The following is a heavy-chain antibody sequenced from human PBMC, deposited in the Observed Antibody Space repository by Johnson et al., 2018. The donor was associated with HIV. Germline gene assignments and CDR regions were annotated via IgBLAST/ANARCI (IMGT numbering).Heavy chain of an antibody. Sequence: EVQLVESGGGVVRPGGSLRLSCAASGFTFSSYDMHWVRQATGKGLEWVSAIGTAGDTYYPGSVKGRFTISRENAKNSLYLQMNSLSAGDTAVYYCARQGGANDAFDIWGQGTMVTVSS. V-gene: IGHV3-13*01. CDR3: ARQGGANDAFDI. CDR1: GFTFSSYD. D-gene: IGHD1-26*01. J-gene: IGHJ3*02. CDR2: IGTAGDT.